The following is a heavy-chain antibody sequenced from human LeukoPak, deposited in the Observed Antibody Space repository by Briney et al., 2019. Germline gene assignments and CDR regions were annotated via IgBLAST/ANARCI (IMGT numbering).Heavy chain of an antibody. J-gene: IGHJ5*02. CDR1: GGSISSGGYS. Sequence: PSETLSLTCAVSGGSISSGGYSWSWIRQPPGKGLEWIGYIYYSGSTSYNPSLKSRVTISVDTSKNQFSLKLSSVTAADTAVYYCARLGGSNWRDYPRGGYWFDPWGQGTLVTVSS. D-gene: IGHD3-3*01. CDR3: ARLGGSNWRDYPRGGYWFDP. CDR2: IYYSGST. V-gene: IGHV4-61*08.